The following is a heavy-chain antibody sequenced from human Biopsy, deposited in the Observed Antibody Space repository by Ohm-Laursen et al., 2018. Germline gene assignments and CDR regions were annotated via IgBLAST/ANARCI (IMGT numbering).Heavy chain of an antibody. V-gene: IGHV4-59*07. CDR2: IYYTGST. CDR1: RDSISNYY. Sequence: SVTLSLTCSASRDSISNYYWTWIRQSPGKGLEWIGYIYYTGSTNYNPSVTSRVTISVDTSKNQFSLMSNFVTAADTAVYFCARGSRGGHLNATLITGKNLDSWGQGILVTVSS. CDR3: ARGSRGGHLNATLITGKNLDS. D-gene: IGHD3-16*01. J-gene: IGHJ4*02.